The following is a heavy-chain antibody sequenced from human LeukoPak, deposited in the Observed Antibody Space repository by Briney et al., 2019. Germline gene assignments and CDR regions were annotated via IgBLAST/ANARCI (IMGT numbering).Heavy chain of an antibody. J-gene: IGHJ6*03. CDR3: ARHDHHTVTTGDYYYYMDV. Sequence: SEALSLTCTVSGGSISGYYWSWIRQPPGKGLEWIGYIYYSGNTNYNPSLKSRVTISVDTSKNQFSLKLSSVTAADTAVYYCARHDHHTVTTGDYYYYMDVWGKGTTVTVSS. CDR1: GGSISGYY. CDR2: IYYSGNT. D-gene: IGHD4-17*01. V-gene: IGHV4-59*08.